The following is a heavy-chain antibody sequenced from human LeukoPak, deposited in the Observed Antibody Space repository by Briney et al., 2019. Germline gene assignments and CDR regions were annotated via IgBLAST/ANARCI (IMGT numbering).Heavy chain of an antibody. V-gene: IGHV2-5*02. Sequence: SGPTLVKPTQILALTCSFSGFSPSTTGVAVGWIRQPPVRALEWLALIYWDNTKVSSPSLKNRLTITKDTFKNRVVLTMTDVDPEDTATYFCAHYVDTARGGPFFDYWGQGTLVTVSA. CDR3: AHYVDTARGGPFFDY. CDR1: GFSPSTTGVA. CDR2: IYWDNTK. J-gene: IGHJ4*02. D-gene: IGHD5-18*01.